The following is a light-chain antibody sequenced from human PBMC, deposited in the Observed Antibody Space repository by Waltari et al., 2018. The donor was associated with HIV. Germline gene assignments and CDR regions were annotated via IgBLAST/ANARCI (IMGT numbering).Light chain of an antibody. V-gene: IGLV1-44*01. CDR2: SNN. CDR3: ATLDDSLNGPV. CDR1: SSNIGDNA. J-gene: IGLJ2*01. Sequence: QSVFTQPPSVSGTPGQRVTISCSGGSSNIGDNAVNWYQQFPGTAPKLLIYSNNQRPSGVPDRFSGSKSGTSASLAISGLQSEDEAYYYCATLDDSLNGPVFGGGTKVTVL.